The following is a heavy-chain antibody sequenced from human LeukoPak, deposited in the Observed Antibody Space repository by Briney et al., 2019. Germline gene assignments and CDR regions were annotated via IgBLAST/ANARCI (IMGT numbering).Heavy chain of an antibody. D-gene: IGHD5-18*01. Sequence: ASVKVSCKASGYTFTGNYMHWVRQAPGQGLEWMGWINPNSGGTNYAQKFQGRVTMTRDTSIGTAYMELSRLRSDDTAVYYCASPRAGTWIQLFNYWGQGTLVTVSS. CDR2: INPNSGGT. J-gene: IGHJ4*02. CDR1: GYTFTGNY. CDR3: ASPRAGTWIQLFNY. V-gene: IGHV1-2*02.